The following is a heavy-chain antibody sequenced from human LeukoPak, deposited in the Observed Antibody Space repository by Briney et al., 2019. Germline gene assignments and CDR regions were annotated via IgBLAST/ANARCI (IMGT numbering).Heavy chain of an antibody. V-gene: IGHV1-69*05. D-gene: IGHD2-2*01. CDR3: ARGYCSGTSCYYPYYFDS. Sequence: SVKVSCKASGYTFTNYDIHWVRQATGQGLEWMGGIIPIFGTANYAQKFQGRVTITTDESTSTAYMDLSSLRSEDTAVYYCARGYCSGTSCYYPYYFDSWGQGTLVTVSS. CDR2: IIPIFGTA. CDR1: GYTFTNYD. J-gene: IGHJ4*02.